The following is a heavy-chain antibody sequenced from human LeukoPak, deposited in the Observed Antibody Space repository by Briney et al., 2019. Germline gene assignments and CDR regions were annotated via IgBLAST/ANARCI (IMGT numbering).Heavy chain of an antibody. CDR1: GGSVSSYY. CDR2: IYYSGST. Sequence: SETLSLTCTVSGGSVSSYYLSWLRQPPGKGLEWFGYIYYSGSTNYSPSLKGRVTISVDTSKNQFSLKLSSVTAADTAVYYCARGWGYFDSWGQGTLVTVSS. D-gene: IGHD7-27*01. J-gene: IGHJ4*02. CDR3: ARGWGYFDS. V-gene: IGHV4-59*08.